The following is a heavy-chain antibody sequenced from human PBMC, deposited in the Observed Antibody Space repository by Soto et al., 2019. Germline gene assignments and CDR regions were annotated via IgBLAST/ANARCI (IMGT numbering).Heavy chain of an antibody. V-gene: IGHV4-31*03. J-gene: IGHJ4*02. D-gene: IGHD4-17*01. Sequence: QVHLQESGPGLVKPSQTLSLTCTVSGGSISRADYYWSWSRQPPGKGLERIGYIYSSGNTYYNPALKKRLHRSVDTSKNQFSLKLNTVTAADTALYYCARGLSAATVVTCYFDDWGQGTLVTVSS. CDR2: IYSSGNT. CDR3: ARGLSAATVVTCYFDD. CDR1: GGSISRADYY.